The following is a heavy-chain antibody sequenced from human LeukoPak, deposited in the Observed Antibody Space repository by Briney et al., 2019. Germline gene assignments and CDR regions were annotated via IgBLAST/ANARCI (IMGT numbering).Heavy chain of an antibody. CDR1: GGPISSYY. J-gene: IGHJ3*02. Sequence: PSETLSLTCTVSGGPISSYYLSWIRQPPGKGLEWVGYIYYGGSTYYNHSLKRRVTISVDKSKNQFSLQLSSVTAADTAVYYCARAQSYYYDSSGYYKLFDIWGQGTMVTVSS. V-gene: IGHV4-59*12. D-gene: IGHD3-22*01. CDR3: ARAQSYYYDSSGYYKLFDI. CDR2: IYYGGST.